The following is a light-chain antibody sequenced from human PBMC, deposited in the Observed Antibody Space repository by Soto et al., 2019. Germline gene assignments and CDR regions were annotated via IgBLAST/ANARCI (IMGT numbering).Light chain of an antibody. Sequence: DIQMTQSPSSLSASIGDRVTITCRASQGISNYLVWYQQMPGKVPKLLIYEAFTLRSGVAPRFIGSGSGKDFTLIISSLQPEEVETYYGLQYDTAPLPFAGGTKVEI. J-gene: IGKJ4*01. CDR2: EAF. CDR3: LQYDTAPLP. CDR1: QGISNY. V-gene: IGKV1-27*01.